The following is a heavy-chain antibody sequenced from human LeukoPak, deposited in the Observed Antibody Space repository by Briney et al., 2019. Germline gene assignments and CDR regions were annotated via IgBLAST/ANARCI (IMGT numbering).Heavy chain of an antibody. J-gene: IGHJ4*02. D-gene: IGHD4-23*01. V-gene: IGHV3-30-3*01. CDR1: GFTFSSYA. CDR2: ISYDGSNK. CDR3: ARVEETTVVY. Sequence: PGGSLRLSCAASGFTFSSYAMHWVRQAPGKGLEWVAVISYDGSNKYYADSVKGRFTISRDNSKNTLYPQMNSLRAEDTAVYYCARVEETTVVYWGQGTLVTVSS.